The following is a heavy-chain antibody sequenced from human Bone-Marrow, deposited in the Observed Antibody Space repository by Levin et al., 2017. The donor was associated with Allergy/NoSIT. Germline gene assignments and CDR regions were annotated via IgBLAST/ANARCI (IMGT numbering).Heavy chain of an antibody. V-gene: IGHV3-7*01. D-gene: IGHD3-22*01. CDR1: GFTFSTYW. CDR3: TRDSDFIHGYSQY. J-gene: IGHJ1*01. CDR2: IRNDGSEK. Sequence: PSETLSLTCAASGFTFSTYWMSWVRRTPGKGLNWVAGIRNDGSEKYYVGSVEGRFTVSRDNARNSLYLEMNSLRVEDTAVYYCTRDSDFIHGYSQYWGQGTLVTVSS.